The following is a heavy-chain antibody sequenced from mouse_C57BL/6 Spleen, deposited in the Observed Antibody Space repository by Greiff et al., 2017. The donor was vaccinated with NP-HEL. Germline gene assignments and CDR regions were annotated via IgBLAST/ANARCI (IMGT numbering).Heavy chain of an antibody. D-gene: IGHD1-1*01. CDR2: ILPGSGST. J-gene: IGHJ1*03. CDR3: AMGGYYGSSSYWYFDV. Sequence: VQLQQSGAELMKPGASVKLSCKATGYTFTGYWIEWVKQRPGHGLEWIGEILPGSGSTNYNEKFKGKATFTADTSSNTAYMQLSSLTTEDSAIYYCAMGGYYGSSSYWYFDVWGTGTTVTVSS. V-gene: IGHV1-9*01. CDR1: GYTFTGYW.